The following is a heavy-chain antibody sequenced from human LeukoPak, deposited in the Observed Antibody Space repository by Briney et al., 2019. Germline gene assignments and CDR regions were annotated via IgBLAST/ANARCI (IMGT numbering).Heavy chain of an antibody. V-gene: IGHV3-23*01. CDR3: ASSGSYYRPFDY. D-gene: IGHD1-26*01. CDR2: LGISGDYT. Sequence: PGGSLRLSCVASGFTLSSYAMSWVRQAPGKGLQWVSSLGISGDYTWYAGSVKGRFTISRDSSKNTLYLQMNSLGAADTAVYYCASSGSYYRPFDYWGQGTLVTVSS. CDR1: GFTLSSYA. J-gene: IGHJ4*02.